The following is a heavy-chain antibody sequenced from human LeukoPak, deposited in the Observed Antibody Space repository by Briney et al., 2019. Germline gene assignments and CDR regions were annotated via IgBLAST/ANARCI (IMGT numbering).Heavy chain of an antibody. V-gene: IGHV1-69*13. D-gene: IGHD3-16*02. CDR3: ARGYVWGSYRYVPLYFDY. CDR1: GGTFSKYT. CDR2: ITPLFGTA. J-gene: IGHJ4*02. Sequence: SVKVSCKASGGTFSKYTISWVRQRPGQGLEWMGGITPLFGTANYAQKFQGRVTITADESASTAYMELSSLRSEDTAVYYCARGYVWGSYRYVPLYFDYWGQGTLVTVSS.